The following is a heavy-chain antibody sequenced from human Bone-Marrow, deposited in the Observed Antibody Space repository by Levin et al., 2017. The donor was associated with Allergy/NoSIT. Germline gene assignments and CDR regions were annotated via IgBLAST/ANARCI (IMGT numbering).Heavy chain of an antibody. J-gene: IGHJ4*02. V-gene: IGHV4-39*01. CDR1: GGSISSSSYY. D-gene: IGHD3-9*01. CDR2: IFFYGNT. CDR3: AGPKAGRYFDY. Sequence: KPSETLSLTCTVSGGSISSSSYYWSWVRQPPGTGLEWIGNIFFYGNTYYNPSLKSRVTISLDTSKNQFSLKLTSVTAADTSIYYCAGPKAGRYFDYWGQGTLVTVSS.